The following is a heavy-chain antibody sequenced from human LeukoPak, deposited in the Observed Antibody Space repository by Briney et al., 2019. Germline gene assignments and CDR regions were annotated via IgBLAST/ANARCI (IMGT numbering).Heavy chain of an antibody. Sequence: SETLSLTCAVYGGSLNGHYWSWIRQPPGKGLEWIGEGSESGGTKFNPSLKSRVTISVDRSKNQFSLKLSSVTAADTAVYYCAVGVRGVIMGIYWGQGTLVTVSS. CDR1: GGSLNGHY. V-gene: IGHV4-34*01. J-gene: IGHJ4*02. CDR3: AVGVRGVIMGIY. CDR2: GSESGGT. D-gene: IGHD3-10*01.